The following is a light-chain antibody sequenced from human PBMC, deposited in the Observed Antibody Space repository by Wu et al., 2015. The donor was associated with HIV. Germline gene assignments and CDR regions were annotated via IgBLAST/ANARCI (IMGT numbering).Light chain of an antibody. Sequence: DIQMTQSPLTLSASVGDRVTITCRASQSISTWLAWYQQKPGKAPKLLIYKASTLESGVPSRFSGSGSGTEFTLTISSLQPDDFANYYCQQYNSWTFGQGTRV. V-gene: IGKV1-5*03. CDR3: QQYNSWT. CDR1: QSISTW. J-gene: IGKJ1*01. CDR2: KAS.